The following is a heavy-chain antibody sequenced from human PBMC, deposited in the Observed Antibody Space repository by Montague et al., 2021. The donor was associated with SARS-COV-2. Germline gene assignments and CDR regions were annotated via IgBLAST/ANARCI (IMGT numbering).Heavy chain of an antibody. CDR3: ASSGITLTGLDAFDI. CDR1: GDSVSSKSVA. CDR2: TYYRSKWDS. D-gene: IGHD3-9*01. V-gene: IGHV6-1*01. J-gene: IGHJ3*02. Sequence: CAISGDSVSSKSVAWNWLRQSPSRGLEWLGRTYYRSKWDSDYAESVKRXLVITPDTSKNQVSLQLNSVIPEDTAVYFCASSGITLTGLDAFDIWGQGTMVTVSS.